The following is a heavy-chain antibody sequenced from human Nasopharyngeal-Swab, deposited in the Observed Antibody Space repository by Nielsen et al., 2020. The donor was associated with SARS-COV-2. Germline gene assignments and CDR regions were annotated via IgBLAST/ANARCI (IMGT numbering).Heavy chain of an antibody. D-gene: IGHD3-22*01. CDR1: GFTFDDYA. V-gene: IGHV3-9*01. CDR2: ISWNSGSI. Sequence: SLKISCAASGFTFDDYAMHWVRQAPGKGLEWVSGISWNSGSIGYADSVKGRFTNSRDNAKNSLYLQMNSLRAEDTALYYCAKVGSGYDNDYWGQGTLVTVSS. J-gene: IGHJ4*02. CDR3: AKVGSGYDNDY.